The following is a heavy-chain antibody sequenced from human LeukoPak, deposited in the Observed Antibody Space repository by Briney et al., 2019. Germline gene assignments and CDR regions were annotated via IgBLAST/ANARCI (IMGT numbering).Heavy chain of an antibody. J-gene: IGHJ4*02. CDR3: ARRYYDILTGYYPFDY. CDR1: GGSISSSSYY. D-gene: IGHD3-9*01. Sequence: SETLSLTCTVSGGSISSSSYYWGWIRQPPGKGLEWIGSIYYSGSTYYNPSLKGRVTISVDTSKNQFSLKLSSVTAADTAVYYCARRYYDILTGYYPFDYWGQGTLVTVSS. CDR2: IYYSGST. V-gene: IGHV4-39*01.